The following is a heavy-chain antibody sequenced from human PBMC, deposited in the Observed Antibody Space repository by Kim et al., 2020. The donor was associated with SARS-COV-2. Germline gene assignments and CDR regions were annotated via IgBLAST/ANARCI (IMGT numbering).Heavy chain of an antibody. CDR3: AKESSGPAPIWFDP. V-gene: IGHV1-46*01. CDR1: GYTFTRYY. D-gene: IGHD3-10*01. Sequence: ASVKVSCKTSGYTFTRYYIHWVRQAPGQGLEWMGVIDPSGGTSTYAQNFQGRVTMTRDTSTSTVYMELSSLRSQDTAVYYFAKESSGPAPIWFDPWGQGT. J-gene: IGHJ5*02. CDR2: IDPSGGTS.